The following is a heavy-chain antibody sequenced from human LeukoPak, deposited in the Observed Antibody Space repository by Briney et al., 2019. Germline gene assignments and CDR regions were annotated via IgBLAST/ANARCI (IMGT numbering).Heavy chain of an antibody. V-gene: IGHV3-30*02. Sequence: GRSLRLSCAASGFIFSSYGMHWVRQAPGKGLEWVAFIRYDGSNKYYADSVKGRFTISRDNSKNTLYLQMNSLRAEDTAVYYCAKVPTVTTPIYYYYYMDVWGKGTTVTISS. CDR1: GFIFSSYG. CDR2: IRYDGSNK. D-gene: IGHD4-17*01. J-gene: IGHJ6*03. CDR3: AKVPTVTTPIYYYYYMDV.